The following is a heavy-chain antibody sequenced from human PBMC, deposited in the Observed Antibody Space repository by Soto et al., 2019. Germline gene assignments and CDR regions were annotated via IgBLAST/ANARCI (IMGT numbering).Heavy chain of an antibody. V-gene: IGHV3-74*01. D-gene: IGHD6-6*01. CDR2: ISSDGRDT. CDR3: AKFRSRRKSGYCFAY. CDR1: GFTYSNYW. Sequence: GGSLRLSCAASGFTYSNYWMHWVRQAPGKGLVWVSHISSDGRDTNYADSVKGRFTISRDNAKNTVFLHMNSLRAEDTALYYCAKFRSRRKSGYCFAYCGQGTSVPGSS. J-gene: IGHJ4*02.